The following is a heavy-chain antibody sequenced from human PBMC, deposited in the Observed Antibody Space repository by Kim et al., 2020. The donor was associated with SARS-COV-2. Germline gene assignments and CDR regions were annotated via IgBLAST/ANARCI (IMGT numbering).Heavy chain of an antibody. V-gene: IGHV5-51*01. CDR1: GYSFTSYW. Sequence: GESLKISCKGSGYSFTSYWIGWVRQMPGKGLEWMGIIYPGDSDTRYSPSFQGQVTISADKSISTAYLQWSSLKASDTAMYYCARHMTLTKNPAPIRGRKYNWFDPWGQGTLVTVSS. CDR3: ARHMTLTKNPAPIRGRKYNWFDP. D-gene: IGHD2-15*01. J-gene: IGHJ5*02. CDR2: IYPGDSDT.